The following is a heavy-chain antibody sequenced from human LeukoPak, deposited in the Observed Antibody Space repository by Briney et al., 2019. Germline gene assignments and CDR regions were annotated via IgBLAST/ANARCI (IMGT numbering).Heavy chain of an antibody. D-gene: IGHD2/OR15-2a*01. Sequence: PGGSLRLSCAASGFTFSSYGMHWVRQAPGKGLEWVAFIRYDGSNKYYADSVKGRFTISRDNSKNTLYLQMNSLRAEDTAVYYCAKHRPSFYGAFDIWGQGTMVTVSS. V-gene: IGHV3-30*02. CDR2: IRYDGSNK. CDR3: AKHRPSFYGAFDI. J-gene: IGHJ3*02. CDR1: GFTFSSYG.